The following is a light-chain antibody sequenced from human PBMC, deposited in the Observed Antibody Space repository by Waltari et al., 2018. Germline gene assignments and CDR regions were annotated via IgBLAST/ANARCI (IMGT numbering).Light chain of an antibody. CDR3: CSYAGSSTWV. V-gene: IGLV2-23*01. CDR2: EGS. Sequence: QSALTQPASVSGSPGQSITLSCTGTSSDVGSYNLVSRYQQHPGKAPKRMIYEGSKRPSVVSNRFSGSKSGNTASLTISGLQAEDEADYYCCSYAGSSTWVFGGGTKLTVL. CDR1: SSDVGSYNL. J-gene: IGLJ3*02.